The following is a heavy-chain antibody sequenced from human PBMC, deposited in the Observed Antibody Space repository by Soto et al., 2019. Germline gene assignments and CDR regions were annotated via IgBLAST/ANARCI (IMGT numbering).Heavy chain of an antibody. J-gene: IGHJ6*02. CDR1: GGTFSSYA. CDR2: LIPIVGSA. V-gene: IGHV1-69*13. CDR3: ARSQGSSTSLEIYYYYYYGMDV. Sequence: SVKVSCKASGGTFSSYAISWVRQAPGQGLEWMGGLIPIVGSANYAQKFQGRVTITADESTSTAYMELSSLRSEDTAVYYCARSQGSSTSLEIYYYYYYGMDVWGQGTTVTVSS. D-gene: IGHD2-2*01.